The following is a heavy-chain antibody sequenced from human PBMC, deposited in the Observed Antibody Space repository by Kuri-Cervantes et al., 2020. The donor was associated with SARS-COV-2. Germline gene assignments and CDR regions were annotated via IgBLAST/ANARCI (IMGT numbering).Heavy chain of an antibody. D-gene: IGHD6-13*01. CDR2: ISSSSSYI. Sequence: GGSLRLSCAASGFTFSSYSMNWVRQAPGKGLGWVSSISSSSSYIYYADSVKGRFTISRDNAKNSLYLQMNSLRAEDTAVYYCARDPAAAGMGRITDYWGQGTLVTVSS. CDR1: GFTFSSYS. J-gene: IGHJ4*02. V-gene: IGHV3-21*01. CDR3: ARDPAAAGMGRITDY.